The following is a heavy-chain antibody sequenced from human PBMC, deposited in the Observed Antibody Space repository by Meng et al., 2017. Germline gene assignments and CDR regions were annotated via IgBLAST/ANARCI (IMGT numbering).Heavy chain of an antibody. J-gene: IGHJ4*02. V-gene: IGHV1-2*06. D-gene: IGHD3-9*01. CDR3: AREAITNYDILTGYPDY. CDR1: GYTFTGYY. CDR2: INPNSGGT. Sequence: GQPVQAGAGGKKPGASVKVSCKASGYTFTGYYMHWVRQAPGQGLEWMGRINPNSGGTNYAQKFQGRVTMTRDTSISTAYMELSRLRSDDTAVYYCAREAITNYDILTGYPDYWGQGTLVTVSS.